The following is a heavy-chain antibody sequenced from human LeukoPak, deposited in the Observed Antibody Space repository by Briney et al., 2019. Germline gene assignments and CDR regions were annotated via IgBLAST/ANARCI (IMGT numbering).Heavy chain of an antibody. J-gene: IGHJ3*02. Sequence: KTGGSLRLSCAASGFTFSSYSMNWVRQAPGKGLEWVSSISSSSSYIYYADSVKGRFTISRDNAKNSLYLQMNSLRAEDTAVYYCARDRLWFGEWRDAFDIWGQGTMITVSS. D-gene: IGHD3-10*01. CDR3: ARDRLWFGEWRDAFDI. CDR2: ISSSSSYI. CDR1: GFTFSSYS. V-gene: IGHV3-21*01.